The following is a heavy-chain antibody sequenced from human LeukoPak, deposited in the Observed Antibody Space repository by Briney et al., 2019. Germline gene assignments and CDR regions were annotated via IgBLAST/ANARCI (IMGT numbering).Heavy chain of an antibody. CDR2: IWYDGSNR. CDR3: ARELPTVVKHHFDY. V-gene: IGHV3-33*01. J-gene: IGHJ4*02. D-gene: IGHD3-22*01. CDR1: GFTFSSYG. Sequence: PGGSLRLSCAASGFTFSSYGMHWVRQAPGEGLDWVAVIWYDGSNRYYADSVKGRFTISRDNSKSTLYLQMNSLSAEDTAVYYCARELPTVVKHHFDYWGQGTLVTVSS.